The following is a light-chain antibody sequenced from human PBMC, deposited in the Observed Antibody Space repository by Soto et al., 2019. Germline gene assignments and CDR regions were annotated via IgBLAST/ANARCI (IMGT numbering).Light chain of an antibody. CDR3: PQYYSYPRT. J-gene: IGKJ1*01. Sequence: AIRMTQSPSSFSASTGDRVTITWRASQGISSYLAWYQQKPGKAPKLLIYAASTLQSGVPSRFSGSGSGTDFTLTISCLQSEDFATYYCPQYYSYPRTFGQGTKVEIK. V-gene: IGKV1-8*01. CDR1: QGISSY. CDR2: AAS.